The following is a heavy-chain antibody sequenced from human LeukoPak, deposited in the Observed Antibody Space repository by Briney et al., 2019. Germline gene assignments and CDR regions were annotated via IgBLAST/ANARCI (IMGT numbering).Heavy chain of an antibody. D-gene: IGHD4-17*01. J-gene: IGHJ5*02. Sequence: SSETLSLTCTVSGGSMNNYYWSWIRQAPGKGLEWIGYISDSGSTNYNPSLRSRVTISVDTSKNQFSLKLSSVTAADTALYYCARYDYGDCWFDPWGQGTLVTVSS. CDR3: ARYDYGDCWFDP. CDR1: GGSMNNYY. CDR2: ISDSGST. V-gene: IGHV4-59*01.